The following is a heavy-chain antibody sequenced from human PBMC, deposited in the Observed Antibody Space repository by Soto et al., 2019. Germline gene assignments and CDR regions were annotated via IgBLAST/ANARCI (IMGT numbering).Heavy chain of an antibody. Sequence: EVHLLESGGNVVQPGGSLRLSGAAYGFTFSSYAMNWVRKAPGKGLEWVSSISANGRNTYYADSVKGRFTISRDRSKNTLYLQLDSLRVEDTAIYYCAKDLSSLGWLALGAPFDSWGQGTLVTVSS. D-gene: IGHD5-18*01. CDR3: AKDLSSLGWLALGAPFDS. J-gene: IGHJ4*02. CDR1: GFTFSSYA. V-gene: IGHV3-23*01. CDR2: ISANGRNT.